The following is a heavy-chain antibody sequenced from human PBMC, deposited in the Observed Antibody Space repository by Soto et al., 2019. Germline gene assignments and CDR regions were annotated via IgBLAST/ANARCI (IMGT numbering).Heavy chain of an antibody. V-gene: IGHV1-69*13. J-gene: IGHJ6*02. CDR3: ARHDCISSSCYYYYYYVMDV. D-gene: IGHD2-2*01. CDR2: IIPFFDTA. Sequence: SVKVSCKASGDTFSSYAISWVRQAPGQGLEWMGGIIPFFDTANYAQQFQGRVTITADESTSTAYMELSSLRSVDTAVYYCARHDCISSSCYYYYYYVMDVWGQGTTVTAP. CDR1: GDTFSSYA.